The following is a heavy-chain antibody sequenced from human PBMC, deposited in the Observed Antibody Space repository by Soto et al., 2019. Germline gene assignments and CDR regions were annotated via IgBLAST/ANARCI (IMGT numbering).Heavy chain of an antibody. CDR3: ARLGYCSGGSCYRWFDP. CDR2: NNHSGST. Sequence: QVQLQQWGAGLLKPSETLSLSCAVYGGSFSGYYWRWIRQPPGKGLVWIGENNHSGSTNYNPSLKSRITIAEDTSKNQSAQKLNSLTAADTAVYYCARLGYCSGGSCYRWFDPWGQGTLVTVSS. D-gene: IGHD2-15*01. J-gene: IGHJ5*02. V-gene: IGHV4-34*01. CDR1: GGSFSGYY.